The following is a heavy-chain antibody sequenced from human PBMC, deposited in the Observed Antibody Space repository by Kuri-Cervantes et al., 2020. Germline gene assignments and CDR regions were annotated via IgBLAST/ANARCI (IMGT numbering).Heavy chain of an antibody. D-gene: IGHD6-13*01. CDR2: ISYDGSNK. V-gene: IGHV3-30-3*01. Sequence: GGSLRLSCAASGFTFSSYAMHWVRQAPGKGLEWVAVISYDGSNKYYADSVKGRFTISRDNSKNTLYLQMNSLRAEDTAVYYCARDVADRSWYLGYYYYGMDVWGQGTTVTVSS. CDR3: ARDVADRSWYLGYYYYGMDV. J-gene: IGHJ6*02. CDR1: GFTFSSYA.